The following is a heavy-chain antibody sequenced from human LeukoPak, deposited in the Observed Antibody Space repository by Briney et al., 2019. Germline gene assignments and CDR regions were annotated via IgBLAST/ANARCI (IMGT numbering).Heavy chain of an antibody. J-gene: IGHJ4*02. D-gene: IGHD2/OR15-2a*01. Sequence: GGSLRLSCAASGFTFSSYAMIWVRQAPGKGLEWVSFISGSGGSTNYADSVKGRFTISRDNSKNTEYLQMNTLRAEDTALYYCAKHSDCSRSTCYKFDYWGQGSLVTASS. CDR3: AKHSDCSRSTCYKFDY. CDR2: ISGSGGST. CDR1: GFTFSSYA. V-gene: IGHV3-23*01.